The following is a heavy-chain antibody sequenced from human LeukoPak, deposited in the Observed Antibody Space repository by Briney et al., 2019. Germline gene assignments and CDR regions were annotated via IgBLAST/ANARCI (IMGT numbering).Heavy chain of an antibody. V-gene: IGHV4-34*01. J-gene: IGHJ4*02. D-gene: IGHD3-22*01. Sequence: SETLSLTCAVYGGSFSGYYWSWIRQPPGKGLEWIGEINHSGSTNYNSSLKSRVTISVDTSKNQFSLKLSSVTAADTAVYYCARWRTYYYDSSGYYYADFAFDYWGQGTLVAVSS. CDR1: GGSFSGYY. CDR3: ARWRTYYYDSSGYYYADFAFDY. CDR2: INHSGST.